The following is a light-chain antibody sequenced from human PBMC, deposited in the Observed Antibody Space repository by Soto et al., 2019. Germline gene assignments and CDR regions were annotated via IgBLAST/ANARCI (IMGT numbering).Light chain of an antibody. J-gene: IGKJ1*01. CDR3: QQYNSYLWT. Sequence: DIQMTHSPSTLSASVGDRVTITCRASQSISSWLAWYQQKPGKAPKLLIYKASSLESGVPSRFSGSGSGTEFTLTISSLQPDDFATYYCQQYNSYLWTFGQGTKWIS. V-gene: IGKV1-5*03. CDR1: QSISSW. CDR2: KAS.